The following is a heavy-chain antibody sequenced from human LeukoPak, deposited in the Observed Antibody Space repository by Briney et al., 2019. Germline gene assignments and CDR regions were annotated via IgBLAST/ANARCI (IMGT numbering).Heavy chain of an antibody. V-gene: IGHV1-69*13. Sequence: EASVKVSCKASGGAFSSYAISWVRQAPGQGLEWMGGIIPIFGTANCAQKFQGRVTITADESTSTAYMELSSLRSEDTAVYYCARGADIVVVPAAITYYYGMDVWGQGTTVTVSS. CDR2: IIPIFGTA. CDR1: GGAFSSYA. D-gene: IGHD2-2*01. J-gene: IGHJ6*02. CDR3: ARGADIVVVPAAITYYYGMDV.